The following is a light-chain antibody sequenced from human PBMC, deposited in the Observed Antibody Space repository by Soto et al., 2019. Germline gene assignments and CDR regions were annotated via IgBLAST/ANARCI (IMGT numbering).Light chain of an antibody. V-gene: IGKV3-11*01. J-gene: IGKJ5*01. Sequence: EIVLTQSPGTLSLSPGARATLSCRARQSVSSSYLAWYQQKPGQAPRLLIYDASNRATGIPARFSGSGSGTDFTLTISSLEPEDFAVYYCQQRNNWPPGITFGQGTRLEIK. CDR2: DAS. CDR1: QSVSSSY. CDR3: QQRNNWPPGIT.